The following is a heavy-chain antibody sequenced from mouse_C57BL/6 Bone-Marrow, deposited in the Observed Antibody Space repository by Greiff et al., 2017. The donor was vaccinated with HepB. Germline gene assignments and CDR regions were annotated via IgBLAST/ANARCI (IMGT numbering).Heavy chain of an antibody. CDR3: AARGLGGSSPFAY. J-gene: IGHJ3*01. CDR1: GYTFTDYN. D-gene: IGHD1-1*01. CDR2: INPNNGGT. V-gene: IGHV1-22*01. Sequence: EVQLQQSGPELVKPGASVKMSCKASGYTFTDYNMHWVKQSHGKSLEWIGYINPNNGGTSYNQKFKGKATLTVNKSSSTAYMELRSLTSEDSAVYYCAARGLGGSSPFAYWGQGTLVTVSA.